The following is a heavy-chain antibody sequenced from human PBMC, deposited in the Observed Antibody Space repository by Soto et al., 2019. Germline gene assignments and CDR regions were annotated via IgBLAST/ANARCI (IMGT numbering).Heavy chain of an antibody. CDR2: ISYDGSNK. CDR3: AREIAVAAHYYYGMDV. Sequence: LRLSCAASGFTFSSYAMHWVRQAPGKGLEWVAVISYDGSNKYYADSVKGRFTISRDNSKNTLYLQMNSLRAEDTAVYYCAREIAVAAHYYYGMDVCGQGTTVTVSS. CDR1: GFTFSSYA. V-gene: IGHV3-30-3*01. J-gene: IGHJ6*02. D-gene: IGHD6-19*01.